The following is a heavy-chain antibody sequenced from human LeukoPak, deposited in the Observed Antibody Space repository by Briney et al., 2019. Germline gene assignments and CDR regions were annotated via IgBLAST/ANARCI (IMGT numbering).Heavy chain of an antibody. CDR2: IYPGDSHT. D-gene: IGHD1-26*01. CDR3: ARWDPSGSYYTAWFDP. Sequence: GGALEISLKGSGCRFKSYWIGWGRPMPGKGGGGRGIIYPGDSHTSYSPSFQGQVTISPAKSIITAYLQSSSLKASDTAMYYCARWDPSGSYYTAWFDPWGQGTLVTVSS. V-gene: IGHV5-51*01. CDR1: GCRFKSYW. J-gene: IGHJ5*02.